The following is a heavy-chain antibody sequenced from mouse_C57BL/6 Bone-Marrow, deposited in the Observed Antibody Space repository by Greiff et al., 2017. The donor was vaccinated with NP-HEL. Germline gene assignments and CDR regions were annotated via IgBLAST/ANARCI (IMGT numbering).Heavy chain of an antibody. J-gene: IGHJ2*01. CDR1: GYTFTDHT. D-gene: IGHD1-1*01. Sequence: QVQLQQSDAELVKPGASVKISCKVSGYTFTDHTIHWMKQRPEQGLEWIGYIYPRDGSTKYNEKFKGKATLTADKSSSTAYMQLNSLTSEDSAVYFCERAYYYGSSFYYFDYWGQGTTLTVSS. CDR3: ERAYYYGSSFYYFDY. CDR2: IYPRDGST. V-gene: IGHV1-78*01.